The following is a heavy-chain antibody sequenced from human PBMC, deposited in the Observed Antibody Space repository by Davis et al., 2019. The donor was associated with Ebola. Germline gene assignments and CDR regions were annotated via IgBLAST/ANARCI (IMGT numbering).Heavy chain of an antibody. CDR2: ISGSGGST. Sequence: GSLKISCAASGFTFSSYAMHWIRQAPGKGLEWVSAISGSGGSTYYADSVKGRFTISRDNSKNTLYLQMNSLRAEDTAVYYCANAPQRGELRLFDYWGQGTLVTVSS. CDR1: GFTFSSYA. CDR3: ANAPQRGELRLFDY. D-gene: IGHD1-26*01. J-gene: IGHJ4*02. V-gene: IGHV3-23*01.